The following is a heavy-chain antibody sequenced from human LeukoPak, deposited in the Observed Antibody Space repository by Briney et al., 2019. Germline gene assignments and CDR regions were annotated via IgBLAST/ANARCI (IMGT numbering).Heavy chain of an antibody. D-gene: IGHD3-22*01. CDR1: GFTFDDYA. V-gene: IGHV3-9*01. CDR3: AKSGYYDSSGSDAFDI. CDR2: ISWNSGSI. J-gene: IGHJ3*02. Sequence: PGGSLRLSCAASGFTFDDYAMHWVRQAPGKGLEWVSGISWNSGSIGYADSVKGRFTISRDSAKNSLYLQMNSLRAEDTALYYCAKSGYYDSSGSDAFDIWGQGTTVTVSS.